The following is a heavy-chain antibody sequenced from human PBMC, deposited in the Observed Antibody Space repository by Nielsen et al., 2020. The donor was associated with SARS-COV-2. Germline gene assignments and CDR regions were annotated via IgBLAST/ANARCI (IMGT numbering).Heavy chain of an antibody. CDR1: GYSFTSYG. CDR2: MSAYNGKT. J-gene: IGHJ4*02. CDR3: AGEYTRSSLDY. Sequence: ASVKVSCKASGYSFTSYGISWVRQARGQGPEWMGWMSAYNGKTKYAQNFQGRVTMTTDTATSTAYMELRSLRSEDTAVYYCAGEYTRSSLDYWGQGTQVTVSS. V-gene: IGHV1-18*01. D-gene: IGHD1-26*01.